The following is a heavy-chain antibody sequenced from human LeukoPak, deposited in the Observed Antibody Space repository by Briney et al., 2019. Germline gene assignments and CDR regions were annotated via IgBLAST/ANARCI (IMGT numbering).Heavy chain of an antibody. CDR2: ITYNGKT. J-gene: IGHJ4*01. V-gene: IGHV4-59*08. Sequence: PSETLSLTRTVSGDSISTYYWSWIRQPPGKGFGWIGYITYNGKTDSYPSLKSRVTLSLDTSKKQFSLTLNSVTAADTAVYYCARSPGGYFDFWGHGALVTVSS. D-gene: IGHD3-10*01. CDR1: GDSISTYY. CDR3: ARSPGGYFDF.